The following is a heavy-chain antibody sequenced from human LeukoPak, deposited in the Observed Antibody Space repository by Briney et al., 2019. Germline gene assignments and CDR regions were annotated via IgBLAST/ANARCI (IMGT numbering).Heavy chain of an antibody. CDR3: ARASQWLAPNWFDP. V-gene: IGHV7-4-1*02. Sequence: ASVKVSCKASGYTFTSYAMNWVRQAPGQGLEWMGWINTNTGNPTYAQGFTGRFVFSLDTSVSTAYLQISSLKAEDTAVYYCARASQWLAPNWFDPWGQGTLVTVSS. D-gene: IGHD6-19*01. CDR2: INTNTGNP. J-gene: IGHJ5*02. CDR1: GYTFTSYA.